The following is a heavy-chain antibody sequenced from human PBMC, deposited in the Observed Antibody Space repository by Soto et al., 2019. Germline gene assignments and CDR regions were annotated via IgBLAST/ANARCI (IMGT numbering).Heavy chain of an antibody. Sequence: EVQLVESGGGLVQPGGSLRLSCAASGFTFRSYWMHWVRQTPGKGLVWVSRINSDGSSTRYADSVKGRFTISRDNAKNTLYLQMNSRRAEDTAVYYCANGGYYVSGSFDYWGQGTLVTVSS. CDR1: GFTFRSYW. CDR3: ANGGYYVSGSFDY. D-gene: IGHD3-10*01. V-gene: IGHV3-74*01. J-gene: IGHJ4*02. CDR2: INSDGSST.